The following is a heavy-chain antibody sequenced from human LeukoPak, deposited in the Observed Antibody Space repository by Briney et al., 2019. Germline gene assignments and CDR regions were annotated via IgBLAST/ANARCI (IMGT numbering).Heavy chain of an antibody. Sequence: GGSLRLSCAASGFTFRSYSMNWVRQARGKGLEWVSSISSSSSDIYYADSVKGRFTISRDNAKNSLYLQMNSLRAEDTAVYYCARASSGWRNFDYGGQGTLATVSA. V-gene: IGHV3-21*01. CDR1: GFTFRSYS. CDR3: ARASSGWRNFDY. D-gene: IGHD6-19*01. J-gene: IGHJ4*02. CDR2: ISSSSSDI.